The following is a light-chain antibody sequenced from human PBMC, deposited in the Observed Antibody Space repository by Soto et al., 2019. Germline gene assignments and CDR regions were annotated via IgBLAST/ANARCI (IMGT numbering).Light chain of an antibody. V-gene: IGLV2-14*01. J-gene: IGLJ2*01. CDR2: DVS. Sequence: QSALTQPASVSGSPGQSITIFCTGTSSDVGFYNYVSWYQQHPGKAPKFMIYDVSNRPSGVSNRFSGSKSGNTASLTISGLQAEDEADYYCSSYTSSSTLVFGGGTKLTVL. CDR1: SSDVGFYNY. CDR3: SSYTSSSTLV.